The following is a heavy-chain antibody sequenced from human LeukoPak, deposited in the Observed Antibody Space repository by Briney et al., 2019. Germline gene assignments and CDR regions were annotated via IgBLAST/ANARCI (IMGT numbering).Heavy chain of an antibody. CDR1: GVTISRSW. D-gene: IGHD6-19*01. Sequence: GGSLRLSCAASGVTISRSWMSWVRQAPGKGLEWVANIKEDGGERYYVDSVKSRFTISRDNAKNLLYMQMNSLRAEDTAVYYCARGLVGSGCYFDYWGQGTLVIVSS. CDR3: ARGLVGSGCYFDY. J-gene: IGHJ4*02. V-gene: IGHV3-7*05. CDR2: IKEDGGER.